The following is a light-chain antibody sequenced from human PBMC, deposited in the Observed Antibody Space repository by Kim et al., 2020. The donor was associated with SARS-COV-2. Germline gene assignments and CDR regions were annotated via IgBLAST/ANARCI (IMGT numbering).Light chain of an antibody. CDR3: QVWDSSTVV. V-gene: IGLV3-9*01. J-gene: IGLJ2*01. Sequence: VALGQTARITCGGNNIGSKNVHWYQQKPGQAPVLVIYRDSNRPSGIPERFSGSNSGNTATLTISRAQAWDEADYYCQVWDSSTVVFGGGTQLTVL. CDR1: NIGSKN. CDR2: RDS.